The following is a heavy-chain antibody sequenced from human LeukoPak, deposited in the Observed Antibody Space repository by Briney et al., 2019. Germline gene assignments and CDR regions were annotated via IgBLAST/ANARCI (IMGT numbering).Heavy chain of an antibody. Sequence: SQTLSLTCAISGDSVSSNSAAWNWIRQSPSRGLEWLGRTYYRSKWYNDYAVSVKSRITTNPDTSKNQFSLQLNSVTPEDTAVYYCARESPDYDILTGYGYYYYGMDVWGQGTTVTVSS. D-gene: IGHD3-9*01. J-gene: IGHJ6*02. V-gene: IGHV6-1*01. CDR2: TYYRSKWYN. CDR1: GDSVSSNSAA. CDR3: ARESPDYDILTGYGYYYYGMDV.